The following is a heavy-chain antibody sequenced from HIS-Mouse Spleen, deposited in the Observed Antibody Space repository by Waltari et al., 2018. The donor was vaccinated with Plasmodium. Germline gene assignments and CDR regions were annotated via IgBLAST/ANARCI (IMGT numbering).Heavy chain of an antibody. CDR2: IYHRGST. J-gene: IGHJ5*02. Sequence: QVQLQESGPGLVKPSETLSLTCTVSGYSISSGYYWGWIRQPPGKGLEWIGSIYHRGSTYYNPSLRSGVTISVDTSKNQCSLKLSSVTAADTAVYYCARGVGYSSSWYWFDPWGQGTLVTVSS. CDR1: GYSISSGYY. V-gene: IGHV4-38-2*02. CDR3: ARGVGYSSSWYWFDP. D-gene: IGHD6-13*01.